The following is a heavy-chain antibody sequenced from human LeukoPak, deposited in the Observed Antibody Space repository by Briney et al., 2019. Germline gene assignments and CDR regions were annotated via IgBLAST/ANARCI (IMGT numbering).Heavy chain of an antibody. CDR1: GFTSSSYT. CDR3: ARATWDPDYYYYMDV. V-gene: IGHV3-21*01. Sequence: PGGSLRLSCAASGFTSSSYTMKWVRQAPGKGLERVSSISSSSSYIYYADSVKGRFTISRDNAKNSLFLQMSSLRAEDTAVYFCARATWDPDYYYYMDVWGKGTTVTISS. CDR2: ISSSSSYI. J-gene: IGHJ6*03. D-gene: IGHD1-26*01.